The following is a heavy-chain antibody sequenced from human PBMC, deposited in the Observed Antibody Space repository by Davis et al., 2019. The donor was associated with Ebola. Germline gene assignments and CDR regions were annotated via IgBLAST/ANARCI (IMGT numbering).Heavy chain of an antibody. J-gene: IGHJ4*02. V-gene: IGHV3-73*01. CDR3: AKGNRVTYQYDSGDDY. CDR2: IRDKANNYAT. CDR1: GFTFSGSA. Sequence: GGSLRLSCAASGFTFSGSAMHWVRQASGKGLEWLGRIRDKANNYATAYAASVTGRFTISRDDSGNTAYLQMNSLKTEDTAVYYCAKGNRVTYQYDSGDDYWGQGTLVTVSS. D-gene: IGHD3-22*01.